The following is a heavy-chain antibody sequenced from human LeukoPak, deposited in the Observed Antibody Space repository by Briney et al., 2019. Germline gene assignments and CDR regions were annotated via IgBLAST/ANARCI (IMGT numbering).Heavy chain of an antibody. Sequence: PGGSLRLSCAASGFTFSSYEMNWVRQAPGKGLEWVSYISSSGSTIYYADSMKGRFAISRDNAKKSLYLQMNSLRAEDTAVYYCVRVVAENYYYYMDVWGKGTTVTVSS. CDR1: GFTFSSYE. CDR3: VRVVAENYYYYMDV. V-gene: IGHV3-48*03. CDR2: ISSSGSTI. J-gene: IGHJ6*03.